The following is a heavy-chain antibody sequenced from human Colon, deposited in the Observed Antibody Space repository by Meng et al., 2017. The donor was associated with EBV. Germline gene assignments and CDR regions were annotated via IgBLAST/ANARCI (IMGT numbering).Heavy chain of an antibody. J-gene: IGHJ4*02. CDR1: GFNFNASY. Sequence: LVESGGGFLKPGGSLSLSCAAAGFNFNASYMTWVRQAPGKGLEWVAFISKMGDGISYAESVRGRFTISRDSATHSLYLQMNSLRAEDTAVYYCARDLGGPRDYWGQGTLVTVSS. V-gene: IGHV3-11*01. CDR2: ISKMGDGI. D-gene: IGHD6-25*01. CDR3: ARDLGGPRDY.